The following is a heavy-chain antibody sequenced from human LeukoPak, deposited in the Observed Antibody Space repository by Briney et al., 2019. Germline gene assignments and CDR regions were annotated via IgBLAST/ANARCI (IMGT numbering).Heavy chain of an antibody. J-gene: IGHJ3*02. CDR3: AKGLHSSSWNDAFDI. D-gene: IGHD6-13*01. CDR1: GSTFSYYG. CDR2: IRYDGSNK. V-gene: IGHV3-30*02. Sequence: GGSLRLSCAASGSTFSYYGMHWVRQAPGKGLEWVAFIRYDGSNKYYADSVKGRFTISRDNSKNTLYLQMNSLRSEDTAVYYCAKGLHSSSWNDAFDIWGQGTMVTVSS.